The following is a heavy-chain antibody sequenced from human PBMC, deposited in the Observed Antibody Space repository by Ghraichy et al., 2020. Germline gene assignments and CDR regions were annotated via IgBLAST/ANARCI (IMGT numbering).Heavy chain of an antibody. CDR1: GFTFSSYA. CDR2: ISGSGGST. D-gene: IGHD3-22*01. Sequence: GESLNISCAASGFTFSSYAMSWVRQAPGKGLEWVSAISGSGGSTYYADSVKGRFTISRDNSKNTLYLQMNSLRAEDTAVYYCAKGSEDSSGYLVTLDYWGQGTLVTVSS. CDR3: AKGSEDSSGYLVTLDY. V-gene: IGHV3-23*01. J-gene: IGHJ4*02.